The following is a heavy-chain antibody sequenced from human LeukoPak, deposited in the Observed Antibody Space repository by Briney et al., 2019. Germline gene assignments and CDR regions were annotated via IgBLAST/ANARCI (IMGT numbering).Heavy chain of an antibody. D-gene: IGHD1-26*01. V-gene: IGHV4-59*01. Sequence: SETLSLTCTVSGGSISSYYWSWIRQPPGKGLEWIGYIYYSGSTNYNPSLKSRVTISVGTSKNQFSLKLSSVTAADTAVYYCASTKGELGFDYWGQGTLVTVSS. J-gene: IGHJ4*02. CDR3: ASTKGELGFDY. CDR1: GGSISSYY. CDR2: IYYSGST.